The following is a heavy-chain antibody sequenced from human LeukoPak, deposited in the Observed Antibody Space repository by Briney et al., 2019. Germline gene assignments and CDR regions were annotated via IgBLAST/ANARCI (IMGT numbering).Heavy chain of an antibody. CDR2: NYYSGST. D-gene: IGHD6-19*01. CDR1: GGSISSYY. J-gene: IGHJ6*02. V-gene: IGHV4-59*01. Sequence: KPSETLSLTCTVSGGSISSYYWSWIRQPPGKGLEWIGYNYYSGSTNYNPSLKSRATISVETSKNHFSLKLNSVTAADTAVYYCAREKVGIAVAGTGVYYYYGMDVWGQGTTVTVSS. CDR3: AREKVGIAVAGTGVYYYYGMDV.